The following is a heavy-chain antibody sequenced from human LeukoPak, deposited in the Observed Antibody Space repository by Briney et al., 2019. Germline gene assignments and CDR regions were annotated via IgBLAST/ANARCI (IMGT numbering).Heavy chain of an antibody. CDR3: ARDRAYYYMDV. CDR2: ISSSSSTI. Sequence: GGSLRLSCAVSGFTFSSYSMNWFRQAPGKGLEWVSYISSSSSTIYYADSVKGRFTISRDNAKNSLYLKMNSLRAEDTGVYYCARDRAYYYMDVWGKRTTVTVS. J-gene: IGHJ6*03. V-gene: IGHV3-48*01. CDR1: GFTFSSYS.